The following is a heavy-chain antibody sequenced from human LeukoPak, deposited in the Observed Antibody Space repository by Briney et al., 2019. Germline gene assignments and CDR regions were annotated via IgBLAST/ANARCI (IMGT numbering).Heavy chain of an antibody. CDR2: ISYDGSNK. D-gene: IGHD2-15*01. V-gene: IGHV3-30-3*01. J-gene: IGHJ3*02. CDR1: GFTFSTYA. CDR3: KLILDAFDI. Sequence: PGGSLRLSCAASGFTFSTYAMHWVHQAPGKGLEWVAIISYDGSNKYYADSVKGRFTISRDNSKNTLYLQMNSLRAEDTAVYYCKLILDAFDIWGQGTMVTVSS.